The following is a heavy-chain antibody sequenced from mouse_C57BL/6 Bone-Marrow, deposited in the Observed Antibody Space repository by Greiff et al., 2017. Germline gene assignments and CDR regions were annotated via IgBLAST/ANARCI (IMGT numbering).Heavy chain of an antibody. V-gene: IGHV1-64*01. Sequence: QVQLQQPGAELVKPGASVKLSCKASGYTFTSYWMHWVKQRPGQGLEWIGMIHPNSGSTNYNEKFKSKATLTVDKSSSTAYMQLSSLTSEDSAVYYCARWGYDYDVDYFDYWGQGTTLTVSS. CDR2: IHPNSGST. CDR3: ARWGYDYDVDYFDY. CDR1: GYTFTSYW. J-gene: IGHJ2*01. D-gene: IGHD2-4*01.